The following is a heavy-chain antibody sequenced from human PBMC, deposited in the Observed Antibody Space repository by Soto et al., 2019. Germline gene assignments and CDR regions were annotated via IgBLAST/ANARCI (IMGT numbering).Heavy chain of an antibody. V-gene: IGHV3-23*01. CDR3: AKKNTMVRGANKYYYYYMDV. Sequence: GGSLRLSCAASGFTFSSYAMSWVRQAPGKGLEWVSAISGSGGSTYYADSVKGRFTISRDNSKNTLYLQMNSLRAEDTAVYYCAKKNTMVRGANKYYYYYMDVWGKGTTVTVSS. D-gene: IGHD3-10*01. CDR1: GFTFSSYA. J-gene: IGHJ6*03. CDR2: ISGSGGST.